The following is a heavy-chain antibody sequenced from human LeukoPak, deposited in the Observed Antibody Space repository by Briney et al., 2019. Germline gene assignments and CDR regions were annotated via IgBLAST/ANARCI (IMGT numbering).Heavy chain of an antibody. V-gene: IGHV1-2*04. CDR2: INPNSGGT. Sequence: ASVKVSCKASGYTFTGYYMHWVRQAPGQGLEWMGRINPNSGGTNYAQKFQGWVTMTRDTSISTAYMELSRLRSDDTAVYYCARDITGTTGLGVDAFDIWGQGTMVTVSS. CDR1: GYTFTGYY. CDR3: ARDITGTTGLGVDAFDI. D-gene: IGHD1-20*01. J-gene: IGHJ3*02.